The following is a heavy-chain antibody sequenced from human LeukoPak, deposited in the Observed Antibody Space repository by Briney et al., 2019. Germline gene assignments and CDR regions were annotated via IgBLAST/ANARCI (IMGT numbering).Heavy chain of an antibody. Sequence: SETLSLTCTVSGGSISSYYWSWIRQPPGKGLEWIGYIYDSGSTNYNPSLKSRVTISVDTSKNQFSLKLSAVTAADTAVYYCARLRDYYYSYMDVWGKGTTVTISS. J-gene: IGHJ6*03. CDR2: IYDSGST. CDR3: ARLRDYYYSYMDV. V-gene: IGHV4-59*08. CDR1: GGSISSYY.